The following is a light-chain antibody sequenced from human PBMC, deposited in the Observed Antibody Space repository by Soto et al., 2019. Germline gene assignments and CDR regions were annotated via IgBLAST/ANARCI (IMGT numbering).Light chain of an antibody. CDR3: QQYGDSLLT. V-gene: IGKV3-20*01. Sequence: EIVLTQSPGTLSLSPGERATLSCRASQSVTSSYLAWYQRKPGQAPRLLIYGASNRATGIPDRFSGSGSGTDFSLTISSLEPEDFAVYYCQQYGDSLLTFGGGTRVEMK. CDR2: GAS. J-gene: IGKJ4*01. CDR1: QSVTSSY.